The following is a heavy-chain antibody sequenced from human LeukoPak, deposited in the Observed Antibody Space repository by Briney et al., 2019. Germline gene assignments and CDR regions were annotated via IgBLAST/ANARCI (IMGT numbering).Heavy chain of an antibody. CDR2: IYTSGST. CDR1: GGSTSSYY. Sequence: SETLSLTCTVSGGSTSSYYWSWIRQPAGKGLEWIGRIYTSGSTNYNPSLKSRVTMSVDTSKNQFSLKLSSVTAEDTAVYYCARDQGITIFGVWFDPWGQGTLVTVSS. CDR3: ARDQGITIFGVWFDP. V-gene: IGHV4-4*07. J-gene: IGHJ5*02. D-gene: IGHD3-3*01.